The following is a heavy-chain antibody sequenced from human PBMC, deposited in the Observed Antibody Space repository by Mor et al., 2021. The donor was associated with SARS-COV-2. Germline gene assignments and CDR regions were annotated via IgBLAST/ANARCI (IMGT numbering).Heavy chain of an antibody. D-gene: IGHD6-19*01. V-gene: IGHV3-9*01. CDR3: AKDKLAVPADVFDY. CDR2: ISWNSGTI. J-gene: IGHJ4*02. Sequence: GKGLEWVSGISWNSGTIAYADSVKGRFTISRDNAKKSLYLQMNSLRGEDTALYYCAKDKLAVPADVFDYWGQG.